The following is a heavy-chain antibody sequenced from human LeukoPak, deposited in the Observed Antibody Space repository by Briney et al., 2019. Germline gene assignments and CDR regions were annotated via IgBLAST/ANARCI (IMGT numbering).Heavy chain of an antibody. V-gene: IGHV4-59*08. Sequence: SETLSLTCTVSGGSISSYYWSWVRQPPGKGLEWIGYIYYSGSTNYNPSLKSRVTISVDTSKNQLSLKLSSVTAADTAVYYCARHWETSSWYVDYWGQGTLVTVSS. J-gene: IGHJ4*02. CDR1: GGSISSYY. CDR3: ARHWETSSWYVDY. CDR2: IYYSGST. D-gene: IGHD6-13*01.